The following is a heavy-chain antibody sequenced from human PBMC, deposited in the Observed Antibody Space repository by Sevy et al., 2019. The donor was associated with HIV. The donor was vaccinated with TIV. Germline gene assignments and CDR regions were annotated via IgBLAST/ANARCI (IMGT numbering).Heavy chain of an antibody. V-gene: IGHV3-30*18. D-gene: IGHD1-26*01. CDR1: GFSFSYYG. J-gene: IGHJ6*02. CDR2: ISHDGINE. Sequence: GGSLRLSCIGSGFSFSYYGIHWVRQAPGKGLDWVALISHDGINEYYADSVKGRFTISRDNSKKTVYLEMNSLRNEDTAIYFCANAYSGSYSHSYRYALDVWGQGTTVTVSS. CDR3: ANAYSGSYSHSYRYALDV.